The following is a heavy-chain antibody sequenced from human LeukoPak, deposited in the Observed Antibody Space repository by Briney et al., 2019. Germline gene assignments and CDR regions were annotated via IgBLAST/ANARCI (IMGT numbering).Heavy chain of an antibody. CDR1: GFTFSNYE. J-gene: IGHJ4*02. CDR3: AATGHMYAFRY. CDR2: ISRGDGSP. V-gene: IGHV3-48*03. Sequence: AGGSLRLSCAASGFTFSNYEFNWVRQAPGKGLEWISYISRGDGSPYYADSVEGRFTISRDNAKKSLYLQMSGLRAEDSAVYYCAATGHMYAFRYWGQGTLVTVSS. D-gene: IGHD2-8*01.